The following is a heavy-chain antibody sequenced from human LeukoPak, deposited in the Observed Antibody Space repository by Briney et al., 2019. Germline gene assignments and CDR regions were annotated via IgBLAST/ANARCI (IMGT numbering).Heavy chain of an antibody. CDR2: ISYDGSNK. J-gene: IGHJ4*02. CDR1: GFTFSSYG. Sequence: GGSLRLSCAASGFTFSSYGMHWVRQAPGKGLEWVAVISYDGSNKYYAASVNGRFTISRDNSKNTLYLQMNSLRGEDTAVYYCAKDREATGEGLGTYWGQGTLVTVSS. D-gene: IGHD7-27*01. V-gene: IGHV3-30*18. CDR3: AKDREATGEGLGTY.